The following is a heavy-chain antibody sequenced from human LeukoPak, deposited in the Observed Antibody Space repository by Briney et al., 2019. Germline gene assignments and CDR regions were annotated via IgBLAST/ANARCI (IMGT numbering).Heavy chain of an antibody. CDR1: GFTFSSYA. D-gene: IGHD1-26*01. Sequence: GGSLRLSCAASGFTFSSYAMSWVRQAPGKGLEWVGRIKSKTDGGTTDYAAPVKGRFTISRDDSKNTLYLQMNSLKTEDTAVYYCTTDSEVGATLFDYWGQGTLVTVSS. CDR3: TTDSEVGATLFDY. J-gene: IGHJ4*02. V-gene: IGHV3-15*01. CDR2: IKSKTDGGTT.